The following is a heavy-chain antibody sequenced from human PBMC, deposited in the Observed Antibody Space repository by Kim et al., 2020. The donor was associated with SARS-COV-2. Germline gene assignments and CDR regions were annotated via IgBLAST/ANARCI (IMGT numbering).Heavy chain of an antibody. CDR1: GFTFSSYD. CDR2: IGTAGDT. V-gene: IGHV3-13*01. CDR3: ARSLTPSDRSNSHYYYGMDV. J-gene: IGHJ6*02. Sequence: GGSLRLSCAASGFTFSSYDMHWVRQATGKGLEWVSAIGTAGDTYYPGSVKGRFTISRENAKNSLYLQMNSLRAGDTAVYYCARSLTPSDRSNSHYYYGMDVWGQGTTVTVSS.